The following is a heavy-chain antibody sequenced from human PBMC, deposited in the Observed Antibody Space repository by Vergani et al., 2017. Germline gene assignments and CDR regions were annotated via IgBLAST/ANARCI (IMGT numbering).Heavy chain of an antibody. V-gene: IGHV1-24*01. Sequence: QVQLVQSGAEVKKPGASVKVSCKVSGYTLTELSMHWVRQAPGKGLEWMGGFDPEGGETIYAQKFQGRVTITADESTSTAYMELSSLRSEDTAVYYCAEGPPFSGYSSSWYYLVYWGQGTLVTVSS. D-gene: IGHD6-13*01. CDR2: FDPEGGET. J-gene: IGHJ4*02. CDR1: GYTLTELS. CDR3: AEGPPFSGYSSSWYYLVY.